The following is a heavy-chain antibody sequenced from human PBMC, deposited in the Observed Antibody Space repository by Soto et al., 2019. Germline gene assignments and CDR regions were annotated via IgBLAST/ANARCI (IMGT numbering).Heavy chain of an antibody. J-gene: IGHJ4*02. CDR3: ASDLSTRALDY. CDR1: GFIFKTYG. D-gene: IGHD2-2*01. Sequence: PGGSLRLSCAASGFIFKTYGMHWVRQAPGKGLEWVAFIWYDGSNKYYADSVKGRFTISRDNSKNTLYLQMNSLRAEDTAVYYCASDLSTRALDYWGQGTLVTVSS. V-gene: IGHV3-33*01. CDR2: IWYDGSNK.